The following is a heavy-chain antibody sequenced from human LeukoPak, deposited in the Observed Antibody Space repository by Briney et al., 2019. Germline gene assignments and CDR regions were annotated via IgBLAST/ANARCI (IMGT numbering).Heavy chain of an antibody. J-gene: IGHJ1*01. CDR3: ARTGSYYGLGYFQH. V-gene: IGHV3-66*01. CDR2: IYSGGST. Sequence: GGSLRLSCAASGFTVSSNYMSWVRQAPGKGLEWVSVIYSGGSTYYADSVKGRFTISRDNPKNTLYLQMNSLRAEDTAVYYCARTGSYYGLGYFQHWGQGTLVTVSS. CDR1: GFTVSSNY. D-gene: IGHD1-26*01.